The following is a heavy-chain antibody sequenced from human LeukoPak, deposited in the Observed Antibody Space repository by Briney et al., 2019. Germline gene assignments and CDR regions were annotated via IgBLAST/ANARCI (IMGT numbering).Heavy chain of an antibody. Sequence: GGSLRLSCAASGFTFSSYEMNWVRQAPGKGLEWVSYISSSGSTIYYADSVKGRFTISRDNAKNSLYLQINSLRAEDTAVYYCARERPEVPAAMSYYYYGMDVWGKGTTVTVSS. CDR2: ISSSGSTI. J-gene: IGHJ6*04. CDR3: ARERPEVPAAMSYYYYGMDV. D-gene: IGHD2-2*01. CDR1: GFTFSSYE. V-gene: IGHV3-48*03.